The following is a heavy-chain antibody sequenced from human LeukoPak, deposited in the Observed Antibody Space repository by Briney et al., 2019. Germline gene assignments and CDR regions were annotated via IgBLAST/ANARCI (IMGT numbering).Heavy chain of an antibody. Sequence: GEALKISCKVSGYSFTSYCIGLVRQMPRKGPEWMGIIYPGDSGPTYSPSFQGQVTISVDKSINTAYLQWSSLQASDTAMYYCGMSGDRVPLQDDVFDVWGQGTMVTVST. CDR1: GYSFTSYC. J-gene: IGHJ3*01. D-gene: IGHD1-26*01. CDR3: GMSGDRVPLQDDVFDV. CDR2: IYPGDSGP. V-gene: IGHV5-51*01.